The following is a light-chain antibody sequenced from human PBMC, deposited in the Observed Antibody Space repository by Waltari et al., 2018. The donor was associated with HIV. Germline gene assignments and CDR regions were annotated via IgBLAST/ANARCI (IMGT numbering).Light chain of an antibody. J-gene: IGLJ2*01. Sequence: QSVLRQPPSASGTPGQRVTISCSGGRYHIGSNSVSWYQQLPGMAPKLLIYGNNRRPSGDPDRFSGSKSGTSASLAISGLQSEDEADYYCAAWDDNLNALFGGGTKLTVL. V-gene: IGLV1-44*01. CDR2: GNN. CDR1: RYHIGSNS. CDR3: AAWDDNLNAL.